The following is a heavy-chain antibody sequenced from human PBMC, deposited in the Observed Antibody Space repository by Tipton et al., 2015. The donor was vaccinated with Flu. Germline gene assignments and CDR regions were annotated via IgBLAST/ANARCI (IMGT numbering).Heavy chain of an antibody. D-gene: IGHD5-24*01. CDR1: GFILSNFW. Sequence: SLRLSCAASGFILSNFWMSWVRQAPGKGLEWVANINQGGSEKYSVDSVKGRFTITRDNANNSLYLQMHSLRAEDTAVYYCATVNGYHRGRSWYFDLWGRGTLVTVSS. CDR2: INQGGSEK. J-gene: IGHJ2*01. V-gene: IGHV3-7*01. CDR3: ATVNGYHRGRSWYFDL.